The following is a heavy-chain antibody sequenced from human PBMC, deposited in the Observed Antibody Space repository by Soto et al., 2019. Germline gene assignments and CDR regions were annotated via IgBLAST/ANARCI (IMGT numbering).Heavy chain of an antibody. CDR2: IHYSGST. CDR3: ARGGLAARKGRCFDP. V-gene: IGHV4-59*01. J-gene: IGHJ5*02. D-gene: IGHD6-6*01. CDR1: GDSISSYY. Sequence: SETLSLTCTVSGDSISSYYWGWIRQPPGKGLEWIGYIHYSGSTNYNPSLKSRVTISVDTPKNQFSLKVNSMTAADTAVYYCARGGLAARKGRCFDPWGQGTLVTVSS.